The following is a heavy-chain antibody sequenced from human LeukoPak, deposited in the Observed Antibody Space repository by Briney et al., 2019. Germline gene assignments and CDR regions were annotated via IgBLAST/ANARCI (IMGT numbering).Heavy chain of an antibody. CDR1: GASVSSGSYY. CDR3: ARGGSYYARDY. D-gene: IGHD1-26*01. Sequence: PSETLSLTCTVSGASVSSGSYYWSWIRQPPGKGLEWIGYIYYSGSTNYNPSLKSRVTISVDTSKNQFSLKLSSVTAADTAVYYCARGGSYYARDYWGQGTLVTVSS. CDR2: IYYSGST. V-gene: IGHV4-61*01. J-gene: IGHJ4*02.